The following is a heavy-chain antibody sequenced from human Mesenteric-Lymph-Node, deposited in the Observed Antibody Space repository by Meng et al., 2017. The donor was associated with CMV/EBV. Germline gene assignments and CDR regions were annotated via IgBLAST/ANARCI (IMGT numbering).Heavy chain of an antibody. CDR1: GSFNGYY. J-gene: IGHJ3*01. Sequence: GSFNGYYWAWIRQFPGKGLEWIGEVTDTGNNNDNPYLKSRVTMSMDTSKKQFSLKMTSMTAADTAMYFCARGGALYYDSLSGYGFRFWGQGTMVTVSS. CDR2: VTDTGNN. V-gene: IGHV4-34*01. D-gene: IGHD3-3*01. CDR3: ARGGALYYDSLSGYGFRF.